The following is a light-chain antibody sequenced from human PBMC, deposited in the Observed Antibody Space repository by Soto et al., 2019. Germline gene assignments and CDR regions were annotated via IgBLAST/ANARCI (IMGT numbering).Light chain of an antibody. Sequence: EIVMTLSPATMSASPAGRATLSCRASQSISDTLAWYQQKPGQAPRLLIHGASTRATGFPGRFSGSGSGTDFTLTISSLQSEEFAVYYCQQYNNWPWTVGQGTKVDIK. CDR2: GAS. V-gene: IGKV3-15*01. CDR1: QSISDT. J-gene: IGKJ1*01. CDR3: QQYNNWPWT.